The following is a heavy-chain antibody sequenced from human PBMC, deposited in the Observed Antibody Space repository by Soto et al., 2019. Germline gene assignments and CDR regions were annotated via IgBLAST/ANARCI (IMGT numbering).Heavy chain of an antibody. Sequence: EVQLVESGGGLVQPGGSLRLSCAASGFTFSSYEMNWVRQAPGKGLEWVSYISSSGSTIYYADSVKGRFTISRDNAKNSLYLQMNSLRAEDTAVYYCARDIPKTSALGAFDIWGQGKMVTVSP. CDR1: GFTFSSYE. J-gene: IGHJ3*02. CDR2: ISSSGSTI. D-gene: IGHD3-16*01. V-gene: IGHV3-48*03. CDR3: ARDIPKTSALGAFDI.